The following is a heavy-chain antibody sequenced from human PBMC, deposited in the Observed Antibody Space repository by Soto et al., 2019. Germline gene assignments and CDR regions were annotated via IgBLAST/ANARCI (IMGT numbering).Heavy chain of an antibody. CDR3: ARSLPYSNWNRYYYFDY. D-gene: IGHD1-20*01. J-gene: IGHJ4*02. Sequence: PSETLSLTCTVSGGYISSGGYYWSWISQHPGKGLEWIGYIYYSGSTYYNPSLKSRVTISVDTSKNQFSLKLSSVTAADTAVYYCARSLPYSNWNRYYYFDYWGQGTLVTVSS. V-gene: IGHV4-31*03. CDR1: GGYISSGGYY. CDR2: IYYSGST.